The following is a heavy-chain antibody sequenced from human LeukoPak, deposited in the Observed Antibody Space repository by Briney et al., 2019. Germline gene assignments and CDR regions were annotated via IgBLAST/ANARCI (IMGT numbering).Heavy chain of an antibody. CDR1: GGSISSYY. V-gene: IGHV4-59*04. CDR3: SRNLVGATIFWFGY. CDR2: NYSGTT. Sequence: PSETLSLTCTVSGGSISSYYWSWIRQPAGKGLEWIGSNYSGTTYYNPSLKSRVTMSVDTSKNQFSLKLNSVTAADTAVYYCSRNLVGATIFWFGYWGQGTLVTVSS. D-gene: IGHD1-26*01. J-gene: IGHJ4*02.